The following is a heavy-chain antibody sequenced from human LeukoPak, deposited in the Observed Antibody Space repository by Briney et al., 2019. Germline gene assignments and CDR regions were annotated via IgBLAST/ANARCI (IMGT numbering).Heavy chain of an antibody. CDR2: VSYTGNT. Sequence: SETLSLTCTVSGGSFSSYYWSWLRQSPGKGLEWIGYVSYTGNTKYNPSLKSRVTISVETSKNQFSLKMTSVTAADTAVYYCARLPYSIRLYYMDVWGKGTPVTVSS. D-gene: IGHD6-13*01. CDR1: GGSFSSYY. CDR3: ARLPYSIRLYYMDV. J-gene: IGHJ6*03. V-gene: IGHV4-59*12.